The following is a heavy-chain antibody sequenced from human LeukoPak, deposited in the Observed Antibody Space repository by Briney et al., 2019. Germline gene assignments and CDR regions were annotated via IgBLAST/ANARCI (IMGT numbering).Heavy chain of an antibody. CDR1: GFTFSNYA. D-gene: IGHD4-17*01. V-gene: IGHV3-30*03. Sequence: PGGSLRLSCAASGFTFSNYAMHWVRQAPGKGLEWVAVISYDGSDKFYADSVKGRFTISRDNAKNSLYLQMDSLRVEDTAVYYCARERFFDYWGQGTLVTVSS. CDR2: ISYDGSDK. J-gene: IGHJ4*02. CDR3: ARERFFDY.